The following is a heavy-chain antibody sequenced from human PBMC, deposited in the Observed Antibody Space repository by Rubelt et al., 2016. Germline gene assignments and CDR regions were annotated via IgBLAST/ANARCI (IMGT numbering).Heavy chain of an antibody. CDR2: INPSGGST. CDR1: GYTFTSYY. D-gene: IGHD6-13*01. CDR3: ARNHYSSSWYLNP. J-gene: IGHJ5*02. V-gene: IGHV1-46*01. Sequence: QVQLVQSGAEVKKPGASVKVSCKASGYTFTSYYMHWVRQAPGQGLEWMGIINPSGGSTSYAQKFQGRVTMTRDTATSRGYMELSSLRSEDTAVYYCARNHYSSSWYLNPWGQGTLVTVSS.